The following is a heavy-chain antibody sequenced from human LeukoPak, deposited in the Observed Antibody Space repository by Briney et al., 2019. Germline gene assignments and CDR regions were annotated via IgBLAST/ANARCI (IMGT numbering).Heavy chain of an antibody. CDR3: AESVDSSGWYVFDY. V-gene: IGHV3-21*01. J-gene: IGHJ4*02. D-gene: IGHD6-19*01. CDR2: ISSSSSYI. Sequence: GSLRLSCAASGITFSNYSMNWVRQASGKGLVWVSPISSSSSYIYYAASVKGRFTISRDNAKTSLYLQMNSLRAEDTAVYYCAESVDSSGWYVFDYWGQGTLVTVSS. CDR1: GITFSNYS.